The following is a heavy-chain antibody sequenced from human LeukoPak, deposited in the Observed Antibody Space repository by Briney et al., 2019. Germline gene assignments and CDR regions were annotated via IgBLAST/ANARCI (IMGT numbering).Heavy chain of an antibody. V-gene: IGHV4-59*08. CDR2: IYYSGST. CDR3: ARSFHSSSWYFDY. Sequence: PSETLSLTCTVSGGSISSYYWSWIRQPPGKGLEWIGYIYYSGSTNYNPSLNSRVTISVDTSKNQFSLKLSSGTAADTAVYYCARSFHSSSWYFDYWGQGTLVSVSS. CDR1: GGSISSYY. D-gene: IGHD6-13*01. J-gene: IGHJ4*02.